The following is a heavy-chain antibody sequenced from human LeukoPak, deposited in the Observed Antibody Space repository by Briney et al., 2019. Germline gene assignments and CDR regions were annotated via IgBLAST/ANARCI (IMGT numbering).Heavy chain of an antibody. V-gene: IGHV1-8*01. J-gene: IGHJ5*02. CDR2: MNPNSGNT. CDR1: GYTFTSYD. D-gene: IGHD3-22*01. CDR3: ARGESHYYDSSGHNP. Sequence: ASVKVSCKASGYTFTSYDINWVRQATGQGLEWMGWMNPNSGNTGYVQKFQGRVTMTRNTSISTAYMELSSLRSEDTAVYYCARGESHYYDSSGHNPWGQGTLVTVSS.